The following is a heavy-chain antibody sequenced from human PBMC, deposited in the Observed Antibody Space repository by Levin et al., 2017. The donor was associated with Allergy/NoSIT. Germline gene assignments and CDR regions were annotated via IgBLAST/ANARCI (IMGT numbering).Heavy chain of an antibody. Sequence: PSETLSLTCAVYGGSFSGYYWSWIRQPPGKGLEWIGEINHSGSTNYNPSLKSRVTISVDTSKKQFSLRLRSVTAADTAVYYCARRVVAAGPNWFDPWGQGTLVTVSS. CDR1: GGSFSGYY. CDR3: ARRVVAAGPNWFDP. J-gene: IGHJ5*02. D-gene: IGHD2-2*01. V-gene: IGHV4-34*01. CDR2: INHSGST.